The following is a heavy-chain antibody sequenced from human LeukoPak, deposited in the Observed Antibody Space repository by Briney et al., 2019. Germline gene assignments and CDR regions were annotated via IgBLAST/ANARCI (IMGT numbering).Heavy chain of an antibody. J-gene: IGHJ1*01. CDR3: ARGPWLVGEYFQH. V-gene: IGHV4-34*01. CDR1: GGSFSDYY. D-gene: IGHD6-19*01. CDR2: INHSGST. Sequence: SETLSLTCAVYGGSFSDYYWSWIRQPPGKGLEWIGEINHSGSTNYNPSLKSRVTISVDTSKNQFSLKLSSVTAADTAVYYCARGPWLVGEYFQHWGQGTLVTVSS.